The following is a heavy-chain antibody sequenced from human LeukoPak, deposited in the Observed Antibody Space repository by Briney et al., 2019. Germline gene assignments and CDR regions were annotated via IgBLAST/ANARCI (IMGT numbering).Heavy chain of an antibody. D-gene: IGHD6-13*01. Sequence: GGSLRLSCAASGFTFSSYWMHWVRQAPGKGLVWVSRINPDGSTTNYADSVKGRFTISRDNAKNALYLQMNSLRADDTAVYYCAKSFGYSRSWFDNWGQGTLVTVSS. CDR3: AKSFGYSRSWFDN. CDR2: INPDGSTT. J-gene: IGHJ4*02. CDR1: GFTFSSYW. V-gene: IGHV3-74*01.